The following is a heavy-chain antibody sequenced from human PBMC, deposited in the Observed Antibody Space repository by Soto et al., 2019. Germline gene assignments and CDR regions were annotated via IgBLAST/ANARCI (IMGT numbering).Heavy chain of an antibody. CDR3: ARLPAVYPNPFDY. J-gene: IGHJ4*02. D-gene: IGHD1-20*01. CDR2: FYYSGST. CDR1: GGSISSSSYY. V-gene: IGHV4-39*01. Sequence: SETLSLTCTVSGGSISSSSYYWGWIRQPPGKGLEWIGSFYYSGSTYYNPSLKGRVTISVDTSKNQCSLKLGSVTAADTAVYYCARLPAVYPNPFDYWGQGTLVTVSS.